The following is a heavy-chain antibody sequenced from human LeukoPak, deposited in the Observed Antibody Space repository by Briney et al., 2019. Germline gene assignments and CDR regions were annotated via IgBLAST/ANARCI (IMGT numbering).Heavy chain of an antibody. D-gene: IGHD3-22*01. V-gene: IGHV3-30*02. CDR1: GFTFSSYG. J-gene: IGHJ4*02. Sequence: PGGSLRLSCAASGFTFSSYGMHWVRQAPGKGLEWVAFIQYDGSNQYYADSVKGRFTISRDNSKNTLYLQMNSLRAEDTAVYYCARDLIQFAHYYDSSGSISLGYWGQGTLVTVSS. CDR3: ARDLIQFAHYYDSSGSISLGY. CDR2: IQYDGSNQ.